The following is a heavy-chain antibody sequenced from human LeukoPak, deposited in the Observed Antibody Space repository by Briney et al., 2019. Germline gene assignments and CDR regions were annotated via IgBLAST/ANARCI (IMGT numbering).Heavy chain of an antibody. CDR3: ARESRITIFGVVINGMDV. Sequence: ASVKVSCKASGGTFISYAISWVRQAPGQGLEWMGGIIPIFGTANYAQKFQGRVTITADESTSTAYMELSSLRSEDTAVYYCARESRITIFGVVINGMDVWGQGTTVTVSS. CDR1: GGTFISYA. V-gene: IGHV1-69*13. J-gene: IGHJ6*02. CDR2: IIPIFGTA. D-gene: IGHD3-3*01.